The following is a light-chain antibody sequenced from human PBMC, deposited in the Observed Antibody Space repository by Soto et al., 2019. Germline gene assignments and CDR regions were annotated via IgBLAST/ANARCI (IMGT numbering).Light chain of an antibody. J-gene: IGLJ2*01. V-gene: IGLV1-47*01. CDR2: RNN. CDR3: SSWDDSLSGVV. CDR1: SSNIGTNY. Sequence: QSALTQPPSASGTPGQRVTISCSGSSSNIGTNYVFWYHQLPGTAPKLLIYRNNQRPSGVPDRFSGSKSGTSASLAISGLRSEDEAHYYCSSWDDSLSGVVFGRGTKLTVL.